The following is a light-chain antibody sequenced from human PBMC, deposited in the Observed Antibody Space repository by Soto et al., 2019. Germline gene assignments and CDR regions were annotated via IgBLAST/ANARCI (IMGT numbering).Light chain of an antibody. Sequence: DIQLTQSPSFLSASVGDRVTITCRASQGISSYLAWYQQKPGKAPKLLIYAASTSQSGVPSRFSGSGSGTEFTLTISSLQPEDFATYYCQQLNSYLFTFGGGTKVEIK. V-gene: IGKV1-9*01. CDR2: AAS. CDR3: QQLNSYLFT. CDR1: QGISSY. J-gene: IGKJ4*01.